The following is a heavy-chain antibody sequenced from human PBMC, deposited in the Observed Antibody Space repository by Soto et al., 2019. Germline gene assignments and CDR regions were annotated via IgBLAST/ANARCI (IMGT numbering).Heavy chain of an antibody. V-gene: IGHV4-30-2*01. J-gene: IGHJ4*02. CDR2: IYHSGST. CDR3: ARLRSGWGTDY. Sequence: QLQLQESGSGLVKPSQTLSLTCAVSGGSISSGGYSWSWIRQPPGKGLEWIGYIYHSGSTYYTPSLKSRVTIPLDRSKNQFSLKLSSVTAADTAVYYCARLRSGWGTDYWGQGTLVTVSS. D-gene: IGHD6-19*01. CDR1: GGSISSGGYS.